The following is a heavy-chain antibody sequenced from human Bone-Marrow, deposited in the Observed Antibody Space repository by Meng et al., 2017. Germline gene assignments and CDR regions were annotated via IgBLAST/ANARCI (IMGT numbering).Heavy chain of an antibody. Sequence: QVRRQGSGPKLVKPSATLSLTSDVSGGSVTSKNWWSWVRQSPGKALEWIGEIHHGGNTNYDLSLKSRVTISMEKAKNQIFLRLTSVTAADTAMYYCVRVSGRDFGGWADSWGQGTLVTVSS. CDR2: IHHGGNT. D-gene: IGHD3-10*01. CDR1: GGSVTSKNW. V-gene: IGHV4-4*02. CDR3: VRVSGRDFGGWADS. J-gene: IGHJ4*02.